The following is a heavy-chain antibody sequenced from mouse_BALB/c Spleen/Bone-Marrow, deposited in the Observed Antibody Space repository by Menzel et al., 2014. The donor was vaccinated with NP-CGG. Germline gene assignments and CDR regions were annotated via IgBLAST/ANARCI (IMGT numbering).Heavy chain of an antibody. Sequence: VKLMESGAELVRPGTSVKVSCKASGYAFTNYLIEWVKQRPGQGLEWIGVINPGSGGTNYNEKFKGKATLTADKSSSTAYMQLSSLTSDDSAVYFCARWDYAMDYWSQGTSVTVSS. CDR3: ARWDYAMDY. CDR2: INPGSGGT. V-gene: IGHV1-54*01. CDR1: GYAFTNYL. J-gene: IGHJ4*01.